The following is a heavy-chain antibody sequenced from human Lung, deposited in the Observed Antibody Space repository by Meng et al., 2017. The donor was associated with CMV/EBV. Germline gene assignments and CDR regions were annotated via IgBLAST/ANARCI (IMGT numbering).Heavy chain of an antibody. Sequence: GESLKISCAASGFTFSSYEMNWVRQAPGKGLEWVANIKQDGSEKYYVDSVKGRFTISRDNAKNSLYLQMNSLRAEDTAVYYCARVRKAVVSPNYFDYWGQGTXVTVSS. CDR2: IKQDGSEK. J-gene: IGHJ4*02. V-gene: IGHV3-7*01. D-gene: IGHD6-19*01. CDR1: GFTFSSYE. CDR3: ARVRKAVVSPNYFDY.